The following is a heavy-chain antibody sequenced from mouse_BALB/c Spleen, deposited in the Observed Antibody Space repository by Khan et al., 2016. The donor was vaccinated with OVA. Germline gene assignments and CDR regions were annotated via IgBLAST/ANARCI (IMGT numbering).Heavy chain of an antibody. V-gene: IGHV6-6*02. CDR2: IRLKSNNYAT. Sequence: EVKLEESGGGLVQPGGSMKLSCVASGFTFSNYWMNWVRQSPEKGLEWVAEIRLKSNNYATHYAESVKGRFTISRDDSKSSVYLQMNNLRAEDTGIYYCTRPYDAWFAYWGQGTLVTVSA. D-gene: IGHD2-12*01. J-gene: IGHJ3*01. CDR3: TRPYDAWFAY. CDR1: GFTFSNYW.